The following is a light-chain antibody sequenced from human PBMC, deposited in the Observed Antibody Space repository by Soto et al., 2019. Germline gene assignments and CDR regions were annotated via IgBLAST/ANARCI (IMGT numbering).Light chain of an antibody. J-gene: IGKJ4*01. CDR2: AAS. CDR3: QEYNNWHPVT. Sequence: DIQMTQTPSSLSASVGDRVTITCRASQCISNYLAWYQQKPGKVPKLLIYAASTLQSGVPSRFSGSGSGTEFTLTISSLQSEDFAVYYCQEYNNWHPVTFGGGTKVDIK. CDR1: QCISNY. V-gene: IGKV1-27*01.